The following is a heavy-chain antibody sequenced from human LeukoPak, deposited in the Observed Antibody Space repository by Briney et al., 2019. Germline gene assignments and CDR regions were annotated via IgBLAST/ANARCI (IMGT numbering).Heavy chain of an antibody. V-gene: IGHV3-23*01. CDR3: AKPYDYGDYVWYWYFDL. Sequence: PGGSLRLSCAASGLTFSSYAMSWVRKAPGKGREWVSAISGSGGSTYYADSVKGRFTISRDNSKNTLYLQMNSLRAEDTAVYYCAKPYDYGDYVWYWYFDLWGRGTLVTVSS. CDR1: GLTFSSYA. J-gene: IGHJ2*01. D-gene: IGHD4-17*01. CDR2: ISGSGGST.